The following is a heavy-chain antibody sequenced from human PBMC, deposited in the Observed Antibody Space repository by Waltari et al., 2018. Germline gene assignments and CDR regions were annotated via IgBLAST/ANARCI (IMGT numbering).Heavy chain of an antibody. Sequence: QVQLQESGPGLVKPSETLSLTCAVSGYSISSGYYWGWIRQPPGKGLEWIGSIYHSGSTHYNPSLKSRVTISVDTSKNQFSLKLSSVTAADTAVYYCARTSVGGIAARPDNWFDPWGQGTLVTVSS. CDR2: IYHSGST. D-gene: IGHD6-6*01. V-gene: IGHV4-38-2*01. CDR3: ARTSVGGIAARPDNWFDP. CDR1: GYSISSGYY. J-gene: IGHJ5*02.